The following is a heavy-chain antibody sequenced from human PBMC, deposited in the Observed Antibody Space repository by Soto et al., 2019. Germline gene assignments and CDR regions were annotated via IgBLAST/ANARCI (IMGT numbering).Heavy chain of an antibody. CDR3: ARGGYWNYVLVFDY. CDR1: GGTFSSYA. CDR2: IIPIFGTA. Sequence: SVKVSCTASGGTFSSYAISWVRQAPGQGLEWMGGIIPIFGTANYAQKFQGRVTITADESTSTAYMELSSLRSEDTAVYYCARGGYWNYVLVFDYWGQGTLVTVYS. D-gene: IGHD1-7*01. V-gene: IGHV1-69*13. J-gene: IGHJ4*02.